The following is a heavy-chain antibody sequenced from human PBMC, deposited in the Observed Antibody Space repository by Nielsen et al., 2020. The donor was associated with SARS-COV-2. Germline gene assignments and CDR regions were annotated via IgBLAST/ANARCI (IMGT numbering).Heavy chain of an antibody. J-gene: IGHJ4*02. D-gene: IGHD5-24*01. Sequence: GSLRLSCTVSGGSISSYYWSWIRQPPGKGLEWIGYIYYSGSTNYNPSLKSRVTISVDTSKNQFSLKLSSVTPADTAVYYCARLRRDGYNFDYWGQGTLVTVSS. CDR3: ARLRRDGYNFDY. CDR1: GGSISSYY. CDR2: IYYSGST. V-gene: IGHV4-59*01.